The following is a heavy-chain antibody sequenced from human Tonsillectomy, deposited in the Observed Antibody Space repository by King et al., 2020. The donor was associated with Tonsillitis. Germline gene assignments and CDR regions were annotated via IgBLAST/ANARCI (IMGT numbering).Heavy chain of an antibody. D-gene: IGHD3-16*01. CDR1: GFSLTTAGVG. V-gene: IGHV2-5*02. CDR2: IYWDNDK. J-gene: IGHJ3*02. Sequence: ITLKESGPTLLKPTQTLTLTCTFSGFSLTTAGVGVGCIRQPPGEALEWLAIIYWDNDKSSSPSLNSRLTITKDTSSNQVVLTMTNMDPADTATYYCAHIIITYGGVIGDEAFDIWGQGTVVAVSS. CDR3: AHIIITYGGVIGDEAFDI.